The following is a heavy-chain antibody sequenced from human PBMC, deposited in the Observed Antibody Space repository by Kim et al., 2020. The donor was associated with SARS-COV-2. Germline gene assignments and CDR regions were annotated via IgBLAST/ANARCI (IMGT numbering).Heavy chain of an antibody. CDR2: GDT. Sequence: GDTYNPGSVKGRFTISRENAKNSLYLQMNSLRAGDTAVYYCARADTGFDYWGQGTLVTVSS. D-gene: IGHD3-22*01. V-gene: IGHV3-13*01. CDR3: ARADTGFDY. J-gene: IGHJ4*02.